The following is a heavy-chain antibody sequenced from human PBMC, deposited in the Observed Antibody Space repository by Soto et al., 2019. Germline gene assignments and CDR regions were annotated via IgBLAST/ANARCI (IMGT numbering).Heavy chain of an antibody. J-gene: IGHJ4*02. V-gene: IGHV1-69*13. CDR3: ARDNSNYYDSSGYALDY. CDR1: GGTFSSYA. CDR2: IIPIFGTA. D-gene: IGHD3-22*01. Sequence: SVKVSCKASGGTFSSYAISWVRQAPGQGLEWMGGIIPIFGTANYAQKFQGRVTITADESTSTAYMELSSLRSEDTAVYYCARDNSNYYDSSGYALDYWGQGTLVTVSS.